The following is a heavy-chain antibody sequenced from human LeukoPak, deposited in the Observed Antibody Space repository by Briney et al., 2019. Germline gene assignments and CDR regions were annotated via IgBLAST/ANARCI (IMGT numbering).Heavy chain of an antibody. CDR3: ARDDALSIAAAFDY. V-gene: IGHV1-2*02. D-gene: IGHD6-13*01. CDR2: INPNSGGT. J-gene: IGHJ4*02. CDR1: GYTFTGYY. Sequence: ASVKVSCKASGYTFTGYYMHWVRQAPGQGLGWMGWINPNSGGTNYAQKFQGRVTMTRDTSISTAYMELSRLRSDDTAVYYCARDDALSIAAAFDYWGQGTLVTVSS.